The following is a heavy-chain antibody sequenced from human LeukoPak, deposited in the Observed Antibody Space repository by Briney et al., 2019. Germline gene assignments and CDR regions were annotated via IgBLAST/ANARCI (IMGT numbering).Heavy chain of an antibody. CDR2: ISSSSSYI. V-gene: IGHV3-21*04. CDR3: AKVSGGYGEVDY. J-gene: IGHJ4*02. Sequence: WGSLRLSCAASGFTFSSYSMNWVRQAPGKGLEWVSSISSSSSYIYYADSVKGRFTISRDNAKNSLYLQMNSLRAEDTAVYYCAKVSGGYGEVDYWAREPWSPSPQ. D-gene: IGHD5-12*01. CDR1: GFTFSSYS.